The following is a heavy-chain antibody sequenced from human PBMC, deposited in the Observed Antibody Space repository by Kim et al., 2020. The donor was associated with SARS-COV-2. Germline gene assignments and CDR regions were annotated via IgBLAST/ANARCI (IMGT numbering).Heavy chain of an antibody. CDR1: KFTFSSYM. D-gene: IGHD3-10*01. V-gene: IGHV3-7*01. Sequence: GGSLRLSCAASKFTFSSYMMTWVRQAPGKGLEWVATIKKDGGDKYYVDSVKGQFTVSRDDAKNLLYLQMNSLRAEDTAVYYGATGTGSFWGQGTLVTVSS. J-gene: IGHJ4*02. CDR2: IKKDGGDK. CDR3: ATGTGSF.